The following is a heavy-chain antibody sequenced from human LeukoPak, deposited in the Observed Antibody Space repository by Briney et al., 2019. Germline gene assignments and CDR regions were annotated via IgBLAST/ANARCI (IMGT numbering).Heavy chain of an antibody. CDR3: AMCLSGYYLGFDY. J-gene: IGHJ4*02. Sequence: GASVKVSCKASGYTFTGYYMHWVRQAPGQGLEWMGWINPNSGGTNYAQKFQGRVTMTRDTSISTAYMELSRLRSDGTAVYYCAMCLSGYYLGFDYWGQGTLVTVSS. CDR2: INPNSGGT. D-gene: IGHD3-3*01. CDR1: GYTFTGYY. V-gene: IGHV1-2*02.